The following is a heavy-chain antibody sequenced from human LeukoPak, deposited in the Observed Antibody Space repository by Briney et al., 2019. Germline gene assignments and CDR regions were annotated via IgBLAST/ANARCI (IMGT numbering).Heavy chain of an antibody. V-gene: IGHV4-4*07. D-gene: IGHD5-18*01. CDR1: GGSISSYY. J-gene: IGHJ4*02. CDR3: ARGVGYARNFHFDD. Sequence: SETLSLTCTVSGGSISSYYWSWIRQPVGKGLEWIGHIYTSGSTNYNPSLKSRVTMSVDTSKNQFSLKLSSVTAADTAVYYCARGVGYARNFHFDDWGQGTLVTVSS. CDR2: IYTSGST.